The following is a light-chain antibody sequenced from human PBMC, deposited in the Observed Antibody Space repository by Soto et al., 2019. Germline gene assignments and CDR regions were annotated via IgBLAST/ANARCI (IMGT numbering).Light chain of an antibody. CDR2: DAS. Sequence: EIQMTQSPSTLSASVGDRVTITCLASQSISRWLAWHQQKPGKAPRLLIYDASNLQRGVPSRFSGSGSGTEFTLTITSLQPEDFATYYCQQYNDYSGMFGQGTKVDIK. V-gene: IGKV1-5*01. J-gene: IGKJ1*01. CDR3: QQYNDYSGM. CDR1: QSISRW.